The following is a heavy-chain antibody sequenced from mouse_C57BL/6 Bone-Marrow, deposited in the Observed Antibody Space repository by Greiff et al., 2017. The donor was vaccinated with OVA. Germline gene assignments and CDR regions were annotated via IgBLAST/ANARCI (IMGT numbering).Heavy chain of an antibody. Sequence: EVQLQQSGPELVKPGASVKMSCKASGYTFTDYNMHWVKQSHGKSLEWIGYINPNNGGTSYNQKFKGKATLTVNKSSSTAYMELRSLTSEDSAVYYCARTRRTYYSNYGGFAYWGQGTLVTVSA. CDR1: GYTFTDYN. V-gene: IGHV1-22*01. D-gene: IGHD2-5*01. J-gene: IGHJ3*01. CDR3: ARTRRTYYSNYGGFAY. CDR2: INPNNGGT.